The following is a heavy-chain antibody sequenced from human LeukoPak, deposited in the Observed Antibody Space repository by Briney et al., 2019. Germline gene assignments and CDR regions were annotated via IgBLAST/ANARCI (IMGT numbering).Heavy chain of an antibody. CDR3: ARVDKGGWLRDYYYMDV. CDR2: INPSGGST. J-gene: IGHJ6*03. V-gene: IGHV1-46*01. D-gene: IGHD5-12*01. CDR1: GYTFTSYY. Sequence: ASVKVSCKASGYTFTSYYMHWVRQAPGQRLEWMGIINPSGGSTNYAQKFQGIVTITADESTSTANMELRSLRSEDTAVYYCARVDKGGWLRDYYYMDVWGKGTTVTVSS.